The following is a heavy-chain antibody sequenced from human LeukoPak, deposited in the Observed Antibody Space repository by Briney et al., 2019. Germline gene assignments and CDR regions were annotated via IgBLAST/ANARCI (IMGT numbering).Heavy chain of an antibody. CDR1: GFTFDDYA. CDR2: ISWDSGII. J-gene: IGHJ4*02. CDR3: AKAWQWLGAFDY. Sequence: GGSLRPSCAASGFTFDDYAMHWVRQAPGKGLEWVSSISWDSGIIRYADSIKGRFTISRDNAKNSLYLQMNSLRAEDTALYFCAKAWQWLGAFDYWGQGTPVTVSS. V-gene: IGHV3-9*01. D-gene: IGHD6-19*01.